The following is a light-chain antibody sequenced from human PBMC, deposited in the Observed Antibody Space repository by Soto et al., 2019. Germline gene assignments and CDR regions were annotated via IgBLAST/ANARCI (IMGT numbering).Light chain of an antibody. CDR1: SSNIGSNI. Sequence: QSVLTQPPSASGTPGQRVTISCSGSSSNIGSNIVNWYQQLPGTAPKLLIYNRNQRPSGVPDRFSGSKSGTSASLAISGLQSEDEADYYCAAWDDSLNGLVVFGTVTKVTVL. J-gene: IGLJ1*01. V-gene: IGLV1-44*01. CDR3: AAWDDSLNGLVV. CDR2: NRN.